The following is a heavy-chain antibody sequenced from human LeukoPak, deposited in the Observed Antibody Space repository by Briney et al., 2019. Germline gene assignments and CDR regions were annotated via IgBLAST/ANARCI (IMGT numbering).Heavy chain of an antibody. Sequence: EASVKVSCKAFGYTFTSNYMHWVRQAPGQGPEWMGVISPSGGSTTYAQKFQGRVTLTRDMSTSTDYLELSSLRSEDTAVYYCARDLVQRYSSSWYLSDTYYYYYMDVWGKGTTVTVSS. CDR2: ISPSGGST. D-gene: IGHD6-13*01. V-gene: IGHV1-46*01. CDR1: GYTFTSNY. J-gene: IGHJ6*03. CDR3: ARDLVQRYSSSWYLSDTYYYYYMDV.